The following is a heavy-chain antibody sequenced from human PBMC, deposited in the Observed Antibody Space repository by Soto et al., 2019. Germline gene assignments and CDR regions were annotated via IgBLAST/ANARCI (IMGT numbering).Heavy chain of an antibody. J-gene: IGHJ4*02. CDR2: INPNSGGT. Sequence: ASVKVSCKASGYTFTGYYMHWVRQAPGQGLEWMGWINPNSGGTNYAQKFQGWVTMTRDTSISTAYMELSRLRSDDTAVYYCAREYDFWSGSFDYWGQGTLVTVSS. V-gene: IGHV1-2*04. D-gene: IGHD3-3*01. CDR1: GYTFTGYY. CDR3: AREYDFWSGSFDY.